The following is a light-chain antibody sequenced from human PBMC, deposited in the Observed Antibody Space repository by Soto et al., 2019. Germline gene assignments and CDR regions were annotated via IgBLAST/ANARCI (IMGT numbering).Light chain of an antibody. J-gene: IGLJ1*01. V-gene: IGLV1-40*01. CDR1: SSNLGAGYD. CDR3: AAWDDSLNAL. CDR2: DNT. Sequence: QSVLTQPPSMSGAPGQRVTMSCTGSSSNLGAGYDVHWYQRLPGAAPKLLIYDNTHRPSGVPDRFSGSKSGTSASLAISGLQPEDEADYYCAAWDDSLNALFGTGTKVTVL.